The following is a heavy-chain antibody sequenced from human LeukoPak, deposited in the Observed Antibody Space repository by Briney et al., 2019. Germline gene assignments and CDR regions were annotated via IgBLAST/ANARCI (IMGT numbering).Heavy chain of an antibody. V-gene: IGHV5-51*01. CDR3: ARLTAVVTFDY. D-gene: IGHD4-23*01. CDR1: GYSFTSNW. CDR2: IYPSDSDT. J-gene: IGHJ4*02. Sequence: GESLKISCKGSGYSFTSNWIGWVRQMPGKGLEWTGVIYPSDSDTRYSPSFQGQVTISADKSISTAYLQWRSLKVSDSAMYYCARLTAVVTFDYWGQGTLVTVSS.